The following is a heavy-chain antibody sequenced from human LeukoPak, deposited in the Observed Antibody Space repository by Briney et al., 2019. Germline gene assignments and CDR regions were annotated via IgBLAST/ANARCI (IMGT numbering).Heavy chain of an antibody. Sequence: PGGSLRLSCAASGFTFSSHSMNWVRQAPGKGLEWVSYISGSSGTIYYADSVQGRFTISRDNAKNSLYLQMNSLTAEDTAVYYCAREAGGYGGNSLDYWGQGTLVTVSS. V-gene: IGHV3-48*04. D-gene: IGHD4-23*01. CDR3: AREAGGYGGNSLDY. CDR2: ISGSSGTI. J-gene: IGHJ4*02. CDR1: GFTFSSHS.